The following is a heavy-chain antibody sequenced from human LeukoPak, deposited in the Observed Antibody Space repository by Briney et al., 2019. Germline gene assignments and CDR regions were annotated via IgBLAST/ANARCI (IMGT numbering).Heavy chain of an antibody. CDR3: ARRDLRSDAFDI. J-gene: IGHJ3*02. Sequence: PSETLSLTCTVSGGSISSYYWSWIRQPPGKGLEWIGYIYYSGSTNYNPSLKSRATIPVDTSKNQFSLKLSSVTAADTAVYYCARRDLRSDAFDIWGQGTMVTVSS. CDR1: GGSISSYY. CDR2: IYYSGST. V-gene: IGHV4-59*01. D-gene: IGHD5-24*01.